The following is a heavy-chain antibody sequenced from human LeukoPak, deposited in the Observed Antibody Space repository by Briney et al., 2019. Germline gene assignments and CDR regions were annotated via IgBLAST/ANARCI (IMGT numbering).Heavy chain of an antibody. V-gene: IGHV4-34*01. CDR2: INHSGNT. J-gene: IGHJ6*03. CDR3: ETSSSATIDYFYDYIDV. D-gene: IGHD2-15*01. Sequence: SETLSLTCSVNGGSFSGYYWSWIRQPPGKGLEWIGEINHSGNTNYDPSLKSRVTISGDTSKNQFSLKLSSVTAADTAVYYCETSSSATIDYFYDYIDVWGKGTTVTVSS. CDR1: GGSFSGYY.